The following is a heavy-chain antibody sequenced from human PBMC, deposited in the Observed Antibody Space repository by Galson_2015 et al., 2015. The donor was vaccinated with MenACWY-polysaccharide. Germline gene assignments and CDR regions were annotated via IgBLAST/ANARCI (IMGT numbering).Heavy chain of an antibody. V-gene: IGHV4-38-2*01. Sequence: SETLSLTCAVSGYSISSGYYWGWIRQPPGKGLEWIGSIYHSGSTYYNPSLKSRVTISVDTSKNQFSLKLSSVTAADTAVYYCARVEKYSGSYHSLHWGQGTLVTVSS. D-gene: IGHD1-26*01. CDR2: IYHSGST. CDR1: GYSISSGYY. CDR3: ARVEKYSGSYHSLH. J-gene: IGHJ4*02.